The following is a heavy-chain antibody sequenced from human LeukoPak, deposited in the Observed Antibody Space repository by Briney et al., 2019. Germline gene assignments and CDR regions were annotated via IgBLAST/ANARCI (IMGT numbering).Heavy chain of an antibody. Sequence: SETLSLTCGGSGVSVSSTNWWPWIRQPPGKGLEWIGEVHLDGRSNFNPSLKSRLTMSVALSENHVSLKLTSVTAADTAVYYCAREGGFYRPLDYSGQGTVVTVSS. CDR2: VHLDGRS. J-gene: IGHJ4*02. CDR1: GVSVSSTNW. V-gene: IGHV4-4*02. D-gene: IGHD6-25*01. CDR3: AREGGFYRPLDY.